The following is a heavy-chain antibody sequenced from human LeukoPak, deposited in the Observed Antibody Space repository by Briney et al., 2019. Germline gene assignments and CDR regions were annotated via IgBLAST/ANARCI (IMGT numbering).Heavy chain of an antibody. CDR3: AAPEVLGN. Sequence: PGGSLRLSCAASDFTFSDVWMNWVRQAPGKGLEWVGRIRSKIDGGTIDYAAPVKGRFVISRDDSKNMLYLQMNSLKIEDTAVYYCAAPEVLGNWGQGTLVTVSS. D-gene: IGHD7-27*01. V-gene: IGHV3-15*07. CDR1: DFTFSDVW. CDR2: IRSKIDGGTI. J-gene: IGHJ4*02.